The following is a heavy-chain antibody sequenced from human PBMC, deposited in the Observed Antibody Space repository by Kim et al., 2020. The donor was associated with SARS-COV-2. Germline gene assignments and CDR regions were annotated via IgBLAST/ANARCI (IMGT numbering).Heavy chain of an antibody. CDR3: ARGDGDYEFGSYYYYGMDV. Sequence: GRFTISRDNAKNSLYLQMNSLGAEDTAVYYCARGDGDYEFGSYYYYGMDVWGQGTTVTVSS. D-gene: IGHD4-17*01. J-gene: IGHJ6*02. V-gene: IGHV3-11*05.